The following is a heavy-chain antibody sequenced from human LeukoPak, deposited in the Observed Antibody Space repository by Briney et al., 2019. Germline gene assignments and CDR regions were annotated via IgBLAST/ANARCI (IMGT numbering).Heavy chain of an antibody. CDR2: INHSGGT. J-gene: IGHJ6*03. CDR3: ARLRRMTTVNTGYYMDV. CDR1: GGSFSGYY. Sequence: PSETLSLTCAVYGGSFSGYYWSWIRQPPGKGLEWIGEINHSGGTNYNPSLKRRVTISVDTSKNHFSLKLSSVTAEDTAVYSCARLRRMTTVNTGYYMDVWGKGTTVTVSS. V-gene: IGHV4-34*01. D-gene: IGHD4-17*01.